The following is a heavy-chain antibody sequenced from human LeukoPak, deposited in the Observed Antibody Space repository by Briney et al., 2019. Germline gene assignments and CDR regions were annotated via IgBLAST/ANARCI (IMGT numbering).Heavy chain of an antibody. CDR2: IYYSGST. CDR1: GGSISSSSYY. J-gene: IGHJ5*02. Sequence: SETLSLTCTVSGGSISSSSYYWGWIRQPPGKGLEWIGSIYYSGSTYYNPSLKSRVTISVDTSKNQFSLKLSSATAADTAVYYCARSRRVYSGFNWFGPWGQGTLVTVSS. V-gene: IGHV4-39*01. D-gene: IGHD5-12*01. CDR3: ARSRRVYSGFNWFGP.